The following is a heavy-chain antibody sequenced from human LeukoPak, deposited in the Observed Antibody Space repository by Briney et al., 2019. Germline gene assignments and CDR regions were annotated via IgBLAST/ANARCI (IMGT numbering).Heavy chain of an antibody. V-gene: IGHV1-46*01. J-gene: IGHJ4*02. Sequence: ASVKVSCKASGYTFTSYYMHWVRQAPGQGLEWMGIINPSGGSTSYAQKFQGRVTMTRDTSTSTVYMELSSLRFEDTAVYYCARGSTYCSSISCPMINCDYWGRGTLVTVSS. CDR1: GYTFTSYY. CDR3: ARGSTYCSSISCPMINCDY. D-gene: IGHD2-2*01. CDR2: INPSGGST.